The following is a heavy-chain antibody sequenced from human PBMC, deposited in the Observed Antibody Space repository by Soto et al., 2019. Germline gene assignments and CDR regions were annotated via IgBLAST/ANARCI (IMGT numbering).Heavy chain of an antibody. Sequence: QVQLVQSGAEVKKPGASVKVSCKASGYTFTSYGISWVRQAPGQGLEWMGWISAYNGNTNYAQKLQGRVTMTTDTSTSTAYKELRSLRSDDTAVYYCARDDVEIPLWPNEALDYWGQGTLVTVSS. J-gene: IGHJ4*02. CDR3: ARDDVEIPLWPNEALDY. CDR2: ISAYNGNT. D-gene: IGHD5-18*01. V-gene: IGHV1-18*01. CDR1: GYTFTSYG.